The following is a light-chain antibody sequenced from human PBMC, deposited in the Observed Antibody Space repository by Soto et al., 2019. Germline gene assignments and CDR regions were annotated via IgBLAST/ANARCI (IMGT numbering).Light chain of an antibody. CDR2: KDT. CDR1: ALPKQY. CDR3: QSADSSGTYYV. Sequence: YELTQPPSVSVSPGQTARITCSGDALPKQYAYWYQQKPGQAPVSVIYKDTERPSGIPERFSGSTSGTTVTLTISGVQAEDEADYYCQSADSSGTYYVFGTGTKVTVL. J-gene: IGLJ1*01. V-gene: IGLV3-25*02.